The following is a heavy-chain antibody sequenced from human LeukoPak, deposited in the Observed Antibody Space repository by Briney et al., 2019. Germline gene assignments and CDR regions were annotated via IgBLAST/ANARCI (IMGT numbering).Heavy chain of an antibody. CDR2: ISGSGGSA. CDR3: GGVGATIPSPLYY. J-gene: IGHJ4*02. Sequence: PGGSLRLSCAASGFTFSSYAMSWVRQAPGKGLDWVSAISGSGGSAYYADSVKGRFTISRDNSKNTLYLQMNSLRAEDTAVYYCGGVGATIPSPLYYWGQGTLVTVSS. CDR1: GFTFSSYA. D-gene: IGHD1-26*01. V-gene: IGHV3-23*01.